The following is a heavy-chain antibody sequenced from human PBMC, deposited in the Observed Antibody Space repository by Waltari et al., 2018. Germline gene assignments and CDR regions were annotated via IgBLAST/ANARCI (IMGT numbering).Heavy chain of an antibody. CDR3: ARDEPISASFDI. V-gene: IGHV4-4*07. CDR1: GDSVKNFH. J-gene: IGHJ3*02. Sequence: QVHLQESGPGLVEPSETLSLTCSISGDSVKNFHWSWIRQSAGKGLEWIGRRHTSGSTKYNPSLARRVTLSLDTAKNHFSLKLRSVIAADTAIYYWARDEPISASFDIWGQGTLVIVSS. D-gene: IGHD2-15*01. CDR2: RHTSGST.